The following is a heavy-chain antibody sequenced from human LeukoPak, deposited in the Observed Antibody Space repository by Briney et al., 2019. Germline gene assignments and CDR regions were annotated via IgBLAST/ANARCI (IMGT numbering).Heavy chain of an antibody. J-gene: IGHJ4*02. V-gene: IGHV4-34*01. CDR3: AKSGRFRDFDY. Sequence: SETLSLTCAVYGGSFSGYYWSWIRQPPGKGLEWIGEINHSGSTNYNPSPKSRVTISVDTSKNQFSLKLSSVTAADTAVYYCAKSGRFRDFDYWGQGTLVTVSS. CDR2: INHSGST. D-gene: IGHD3-10*01. CDR1: GGSFSGYY.